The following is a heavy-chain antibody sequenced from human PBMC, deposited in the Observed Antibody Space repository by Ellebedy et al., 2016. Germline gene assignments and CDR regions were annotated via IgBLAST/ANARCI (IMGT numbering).Heavy chain of an antibody. CDR1: GYTFTNYY. D-gene: IGHD2-15*01. CDR3: ARDSLVVVAATRVYYYYYGMDV. V-gene: IGHV1-46*01. CDR2: INPSGGST. J-gene: IGHJ6*02. Sequence: ASVKVSXKASGYTFTNYYMHWVRQPPGQGLEWMGIINPSGGSTSYAQKFQGRVTMTRDTSTSTVYMELSSLRSEDTAVYYCARDSLVVVAATRVYYYYYGMDVWGQGTTVTVFS.